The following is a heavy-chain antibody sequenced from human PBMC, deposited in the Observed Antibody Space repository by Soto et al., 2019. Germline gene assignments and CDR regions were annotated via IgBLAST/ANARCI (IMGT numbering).Heavy chain of an antibody. CDR2: IWYDGSNK. D-gene: IGHD5-18*01. J-gene: IGHJ6*02. V-gene: IGHV3-33*01. CDR3: ARVADSYGYGGAYYYYGMDV. CDR1: GFTFSSYG. Sequence: QVQLVESGGGVVQPGRSLRLSCAASGFTFSSYGMHWVRQAPGKGLEWVAVIWYDGSNKYYADSVKGRFTISRDNSKNTLYLQMNSLRAEDTAVYYCARVADSYGYGGAYYYYGMDVWGQGTTVTVSS.